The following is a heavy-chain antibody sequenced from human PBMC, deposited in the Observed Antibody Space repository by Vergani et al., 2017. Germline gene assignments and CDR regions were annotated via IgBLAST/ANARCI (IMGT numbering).Heavy chain of an antibody. Sequence: EVQLVESGGGLVQPGGSLRLSCAASGFTFSSYAMHWVRQAPGKGLEYVSAISSNGGSTYYANSVKGRFTISRDNSKNTLYLQMGSLRAEDMAVYYCARDWRGYSGRINYYMDVWGKGTTVTVSS. CDR3: ARDWRGYSGRINYYMDV. D-gene: IGHD5-12*01. CDR1: GFTFSSYA. V-gene: IGHV3-64*01. CDR2: ISSNGGST. J-gene: IGHJ6*03.